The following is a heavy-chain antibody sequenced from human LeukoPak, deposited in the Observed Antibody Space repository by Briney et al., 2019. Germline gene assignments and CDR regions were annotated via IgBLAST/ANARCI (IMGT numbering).Heavy chain of an antibody. CDR1: GFTVSSNH. CDR2: IYSGGST. V-gene: IGHV3-53*01. D-gene: IGHD3-22*01. Sequence: GGSLRLSCAASGFTVSSNHMSWVRQAPGKGLEWVSVIYSGGSTYYADSVKGRFTISRDNSKNTLYLQMNSLRAEDTAVYYCARSGYYIYYFDYWGQGTLVSVSS. CDR3: ARSGYYIYYFDY. J-gene: IGHJ4*02.